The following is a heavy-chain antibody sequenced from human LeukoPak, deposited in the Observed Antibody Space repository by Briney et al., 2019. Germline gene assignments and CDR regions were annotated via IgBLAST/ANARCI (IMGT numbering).Heavy chain of an antibody. Sequence: GGSLRLSCVASGFTFSRHGMNWVRQAPGKGLEWVSGISPSGDIKYYVDSVKGRFSISRDNSKNTLSLQMNSLRAEDTAVYYCAKDRCSNGIGCLYYYMDVWGKGTTVTISS. CDR2: ISPSGDIK. CDR3: AKDRCSNGIGCLYYYMDV. D-gene: IGHD2-8*01. CDR1: GFTFSRHG. V-gene: IGHV3-23*01. J-gene: IGHJ6*03.